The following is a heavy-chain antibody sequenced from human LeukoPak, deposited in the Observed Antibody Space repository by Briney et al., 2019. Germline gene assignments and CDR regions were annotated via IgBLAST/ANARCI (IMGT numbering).Heavy chain of an antibody. Sequence: AGGSLRLSCAASGFTFSSYWMNWVRQAPGKGLEWVSAISGVTGRTYYADSVKGRFTISRDNSKNTLYLQMNSLRAEDTAVYYCAKWGCSGSSCYPFAYWGQGTLVTVSS. CDR3: AKWGCSGSSCYPFAY. J-gene: IGHJ4*02. CDR2: ISGVTGRT. CDR1: GFTFSSYW. V-gene: IGHV3-23*01. D-gene: IGHD2-15*01.